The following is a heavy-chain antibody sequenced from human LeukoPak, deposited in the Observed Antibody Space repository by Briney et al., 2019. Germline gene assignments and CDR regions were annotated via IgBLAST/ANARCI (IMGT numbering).Heavy chain of an antibody. CDR1: GDSISSGAYY. CDR3: AGDYSNHYYGMDV. Sequence: SQTLSLTCTVSGDSISSGAYYWSWIRQHPGKGLEWIGYIYHSGSTYYNPSLKSRVTISVDRSKNQFSLKLSSVTAADTAVYYCAGDYSNHYYGMDVWGQGTTVTVSS. CDR2: IYHSGST. J-gene: IGHJ6*02. D-gene: IGHD4-11*01. V-gene: IGHV4-30-2*01.